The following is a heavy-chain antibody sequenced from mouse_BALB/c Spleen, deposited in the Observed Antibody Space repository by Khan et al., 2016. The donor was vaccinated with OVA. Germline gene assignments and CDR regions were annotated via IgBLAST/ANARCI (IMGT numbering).Heavy chain of an antibody. Sequence: EVQLQESGTVLARPGASVKMSCKASGYSFTSYWMYWVKQRPGQGLEWIGGIYPGNSDTDYNQKFKGKAKLTAGTSASTAYMELSSLTNEDSAVYYCTGGSYSSFAYWGQGTLVTVSA. J-gene: IGHJ3*01. V-gene: IGHV1-5*01. D-gene: IGHD1-3*01. CDR3: TGGSYSSFAY. CDR2: IYPGNSDT. CDR1: GYSFTSYW.